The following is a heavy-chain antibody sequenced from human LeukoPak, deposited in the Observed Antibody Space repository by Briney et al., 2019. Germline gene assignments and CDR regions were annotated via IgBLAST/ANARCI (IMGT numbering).Heavy chain of an antibody. CDR2: ICYSGST. CDR3: ARTENYIPEDCFDP. CDR1: GGSIGSSSYC. J-gene: IGHJ5*02. V-gene: IGHV4-39*01. D-gene: IGHD5-24*01. Sequence: NSSETLPLTCSVSGGSIGSSSYCWGWIRQPPGKGLEWIGTICYSGSTFYNPSLKSRVTLSVDTSKNQFSLKLSSVTAADTAVYYCARTENYIPEDCFDPWGQGTLVTVSS.